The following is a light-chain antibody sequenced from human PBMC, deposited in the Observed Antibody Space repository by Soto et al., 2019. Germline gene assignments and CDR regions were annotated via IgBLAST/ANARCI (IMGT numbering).Light chain of an antibody. J-gene: IGLJ1*01. CDR1: SSDVGGYNY. CDR3: NSYAGSNVYV. V-gene: IGLV2-8*01. Sequence: QSALTQPPSASGSPGQSVTISCTGTSSDVGGYNYVSWYQQHPGKAPKLMIYEVSKRPSGVPDRFSGSKSGNTASLTVSWLQAEDEADYYCNSYAGSNVYVFGTGTKVTVL. CDR2: EVS.